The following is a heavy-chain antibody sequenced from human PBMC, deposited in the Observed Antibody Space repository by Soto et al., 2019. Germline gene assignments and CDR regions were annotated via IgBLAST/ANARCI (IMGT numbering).Heavy chain of an antibody. CDR2: INTGKGNT. J-gene: IGHJ3*02. CDR1: GYNFTTYA. V-gene: IGHV1-3*04. CDR3: ARDPWGGAVDAFDI. D-gene: IGHD3-10*01. Sequence: QVQFVQSGAEVKKPGASVMVSCKASGYNFTTYAIHWVRQAPGQRLEWMGWINTGKGNTKYSQKFQGRVTITRDTSASTAYMDLSSLRSGDTAVYYCARDPWGGAVDAFDIWGQGTMVTVSS.